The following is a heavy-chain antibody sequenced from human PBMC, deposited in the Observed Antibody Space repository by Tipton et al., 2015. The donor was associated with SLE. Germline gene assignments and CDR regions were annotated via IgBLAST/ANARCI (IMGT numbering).Heavy chain of an antibody. D-gene: IGHD6-13*01. J-gene: IGHJ5*02. CDR2: INHSGSN. V-gene: IGHV4-34*01. Sequence: LRLSCAVYGGSFSGYYWSCIRQPPGKGLEWIGEINHSGSNNYNPSLKSRVIISVDTSKNQFSLKLSSVTAADTAVYYCARSYRSSWYGDWFDPWGQGTLVTVSS. CDR3: ARSYRSSWYGDWFDP. CDR1: GGSFSGYY.